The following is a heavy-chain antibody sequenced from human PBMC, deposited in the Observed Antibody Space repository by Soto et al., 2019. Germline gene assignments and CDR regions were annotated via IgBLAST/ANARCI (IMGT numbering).Heavy chain of an antibody. V-gene: IGHV5-10-1*01. CDR3: ARRLCSSTSCPLGY. D-gene: IGHD2-2*01. Sequence: PGESLKISCKGSGYSFAGYWITWVRQKPGKGLEWMGRIDPSDSQTYYSPSFRGHVTISADKSISTAYLQWSSLKASDTAMYYCARRLCSSTSCPLGYWGQGTLVTVSS. CDR1: GYSFAGYW. CDR2: IDPSDSQT. J-gene: IGHJ4*02.